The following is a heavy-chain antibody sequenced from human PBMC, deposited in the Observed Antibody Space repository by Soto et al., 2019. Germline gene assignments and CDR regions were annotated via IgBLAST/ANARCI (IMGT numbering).Heavy chain of an antibody. V-gene: IGHV4-39*01. J-gene: IGHJ4*02. D-gene: IGHD1-20*01. CDR2: IYYSGST. Sequence: QLQLQESGPGLVKPSETLSLTCTVSGGSISSSSYYWGWIRQPPGKGLEWIGRIYYSGSTYYNPSLKSRVTISVDTSKNPFSPKLSSVTAADPSVNSCARITLPGPAPYWGQGTLFTVS. CDR1: GGSISSSSYY. CDR3: ARITLPGPAPY.